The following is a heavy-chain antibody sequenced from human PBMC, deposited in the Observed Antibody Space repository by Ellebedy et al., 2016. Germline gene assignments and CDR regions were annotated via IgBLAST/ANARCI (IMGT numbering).Heavy chain of an antibody. CDR1: GFTFSRYG. D-gene: IGHD4-11*01. J-gene: IGHJ4*02. CDR3: ARASHYGNYVIDY. CDR2: TGGSATRT. V-gene: IGHV3-NL1*01. Sequence: GGSLRLSCAASGFTFSRYGMHWVRQAPGKGLEWVSATGGSATRTDYAGSVKGRFTISRDNAKNTLYLQMNSLRAEDTAVYYCARASHYGNYVIDYWGQGTLVTVSS.